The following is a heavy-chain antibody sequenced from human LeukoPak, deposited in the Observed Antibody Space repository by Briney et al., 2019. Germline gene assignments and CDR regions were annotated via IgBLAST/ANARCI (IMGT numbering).Heavy chain of an antibody. D-gene: IGHD3-10*01. CDR3: ARESITNGREYFDS. V-gene: IGHV3-30*04. CDR1: GFNFSTYA. J-gene: IGHJ4*02. CDR2: LSSDGSNK. Sequence: GGSLRLSCAASGFNFSTYAMDWVRQAPGKGLEWVAVLSSDGSNKYSADSVRGRFTISRDNFHNTLYLQMDSLSPEDTAVYYCARESITNGREYFDSWGQGTLVIVSS.